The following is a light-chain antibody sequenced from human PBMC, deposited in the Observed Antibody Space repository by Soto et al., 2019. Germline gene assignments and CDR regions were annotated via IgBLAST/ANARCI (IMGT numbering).Light chain of an antibody. V-gene: IGLV2-14*01. CDR2: EVS. CDR3: SSYTPTSTPVI. CDR1: SSDVGGYNY. Sequence: SALTQPASVSGSPGQSITISCTGTSSDVGGYNYVSWYQQHPGKAPKLMIYEVSNRPSGVSNRFSGSKSGNTAFLTISGLQAEDEADYYCSSYTPTSTPVIFGGGTKLTVL. J-gene: IGLJ2*01.